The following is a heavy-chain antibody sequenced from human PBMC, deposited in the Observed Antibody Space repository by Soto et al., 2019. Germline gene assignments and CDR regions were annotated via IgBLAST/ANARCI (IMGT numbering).Heavy chain of an antibody. CDR3: ARDRGTVAGAGNFDY. CDR1: GFTFRSYA. D-gene: IGHD6-19*01. CDR2: ISYDGSNK. Sequence: QVQLVESGGGVVQPGRSLRLSCAASGFTFRSYAMHWVRQAPGKGLEWVAVISYDGSNKYYADSVKGRFTISRDNSKNTLYLQRNSLRAEDTAVYYCARDRGTVAGAGNFDYWGEGTLGTVSS. V-gene: IGHV3-30-3*01. J-gene: IGHJ4*02.